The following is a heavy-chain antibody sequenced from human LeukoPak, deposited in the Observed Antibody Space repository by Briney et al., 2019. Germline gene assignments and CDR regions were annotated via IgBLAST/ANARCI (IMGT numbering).Heavy chain of an antibody. J-gene: IGHJ4*02. CDR3: ARGGGRTPDY. V-gene: IGHV3-7*01. D-gene: IGHD1-26*01. CDR2: IRQDGSDK. Sequence: GGSLRLSCAASGFTFSSYWMSWVRQVPGKGLEWVANIRQDGSDKYYVDSVKGRFTISRDNAKNSLFLQINSLRAEDTAVYYCARGGGRTPDYWGQGILVTVSS. CDR1: GFTFSSYW.